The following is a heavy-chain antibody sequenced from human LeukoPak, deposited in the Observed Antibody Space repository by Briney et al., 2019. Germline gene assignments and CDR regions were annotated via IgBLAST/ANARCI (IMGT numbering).Heavy chain of an antibody. D-gene: IGHD3-16*01. CDR2: ISTSNGDT. V-gene: IGHV1-18*01. CDR3: AREGLGELTLDY. CDR1: GYTFSTYG. J-gene: IGHJ4*02. Sequence: ASVKVSCKAYGYTFSTYGISWVRQAPGQGLEWMGWISTSNGDTKYAQKLQGRVTMTTDTSTSTAYMELRNLRSDDTAVYYCAREGLGELTLDYWGQGTLVTVSS.